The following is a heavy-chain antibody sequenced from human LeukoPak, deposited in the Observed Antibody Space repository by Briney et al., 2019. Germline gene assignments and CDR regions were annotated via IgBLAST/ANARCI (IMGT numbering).Heavy chain of an antibody. CDR2: IKQDGSEK. J-gene: IGHJ4*02. CDR3: ARDFRDDILTGYYDRLRY. Sequence: GGSLRLSCAASGFTFSSYWMSWVRQAPGKGLEGVANIKQDGSEKYYVDSVKGRFTISRDNAKNSLYLQMNSLRAEDTAVYYCARDFRDDILTGYYDRLRYWGQGTLVTVSS. D-gene: IGHD3-9*01. CDR1: GFTFSSYW. V-gene: IGHV3-7*01.